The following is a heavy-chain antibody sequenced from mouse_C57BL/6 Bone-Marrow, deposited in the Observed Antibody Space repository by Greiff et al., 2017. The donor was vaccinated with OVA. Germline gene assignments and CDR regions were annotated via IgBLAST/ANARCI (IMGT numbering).Heavy chain of an antibody. CDR1: GYAFSSSW. V-gene: IGHV1-82*01. CDR2: IYPGDGDT. CDR3: ARGQIYYYYAMDY. J-gene: IGHJ4*01. Sequence: VQLQQSGPELVKPGASVKISCKASGYAFSSSWMNWVKQRPGKGLEWIGRIYPGDGDTNYNGKFKGKATLTADKSSSTAYMQLSSLTSEDSAVYFCARGQIYYYYAMDYWGQGTSVTVSS. D-gene: IGHD1-1*01.